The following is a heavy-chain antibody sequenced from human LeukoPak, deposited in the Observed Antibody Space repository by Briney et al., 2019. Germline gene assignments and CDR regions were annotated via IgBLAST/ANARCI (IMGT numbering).Heavy chain of an antibody. V-gene: IGHV5-10-1*01. CDR1: GYSFTNYW. CDR3: ARSIAAAGTRWASDY. J-gene: IGHJ4*02. Sequence: GESLKISCKGSGYSFTNYWISWVRQMPGKGLEWMGRIDPSDSYTNYSPSFQGHVTISADKSISTACLQWSSLKASDTAMYYCARSIAAAGTRWASDYWGQGTLVTVSS. CDR2: IDPSDSYT. D-gene: IGHD6-13*01.